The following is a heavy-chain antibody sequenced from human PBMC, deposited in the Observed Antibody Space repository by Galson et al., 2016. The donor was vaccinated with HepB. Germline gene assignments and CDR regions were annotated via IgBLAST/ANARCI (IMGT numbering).Heavy chain of an antibody. Sequence: SLRLSCAASGFTFSSYSMSWVRQAPGKGLEWVSHISTSGNTVYYADSVKGRFTISRDNAKNPLYLQMNSLRAEETAVYYCVRGYCTGGVCSPGGYWGQGTLVTVSS. CDR2: ISTSGNTV. CDR1: GFTFSSYS. D-gene: IGHD2-8*02. J-gene: IGHJ4*02. CDR3: VRGYCTGGVCSPGGY. V-gene: IGHV3-48*01.